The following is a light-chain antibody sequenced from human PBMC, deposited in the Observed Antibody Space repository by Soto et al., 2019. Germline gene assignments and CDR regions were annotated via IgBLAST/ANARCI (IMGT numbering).Light chain of an antibody. Sequence: QSALTQPPSASGSPGQSVTISCTGTSSDGGTYNYVSWYQQHPGKAPNLMIYEVTKRPSGVPDRFSGSKSGSTASLTVSSLQPEDEAYYYCNSYAGSNNLVFGGGTKVTVL. J-gene: IGLJ3*02. V-gene: IGLV2-8*01. CDR2: EVT. CDR3: NSYAGSNNLV. CDR1: SSDGGTYNY.